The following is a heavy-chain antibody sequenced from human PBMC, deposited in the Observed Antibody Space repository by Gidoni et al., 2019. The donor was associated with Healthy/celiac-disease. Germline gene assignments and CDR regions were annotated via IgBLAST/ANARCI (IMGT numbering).Heavy chain of an antibody. CDR3: AREMKGPYYYYMDV. Sequence: QVQLVESGGGLVKPGGSLRLSCAASGFPFSDYYMSWIRQAPGKGLEWVSYISSSSSYTNYADSVKGRFTISRDNAKNALYLQMNSLRAEDTAVYYCAREMKGPYYYYMDVWGKGTTVTVSS. CDR2: ISSSSSYT. J-gene: IGHJ6*03. V-gene: IGHV3-11*06. CDR1: GFPFSDYY.